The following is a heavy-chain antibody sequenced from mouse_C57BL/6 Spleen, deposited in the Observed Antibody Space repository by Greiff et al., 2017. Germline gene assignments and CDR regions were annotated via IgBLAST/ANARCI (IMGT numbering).Heavy chain of an antibody. CDR2: LDPETGGT. V-gene: IGHV1-15*01. Sequence: QVQLLQSGAVLVRPGASLTLSCTASGFPFTDYDMHWVHQTPVPGLEWIASLDPETGGTAYNQKFKGKAILTADKSSSTAYMELRSLTSEDSAVYYCTTIYYYGSSYTTFDYWGQGTTLTVSS. CDR1: GFPFTDYD. J-gene: IGHJ2*01. D-gene: IGHD1-1*01. CDR3: TTIYYYGSSYTTFDY.